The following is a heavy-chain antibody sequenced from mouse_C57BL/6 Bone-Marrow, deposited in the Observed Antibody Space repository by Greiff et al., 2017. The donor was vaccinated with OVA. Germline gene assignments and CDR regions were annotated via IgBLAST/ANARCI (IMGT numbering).Heavy chain of an antibody. V-gene: IGHV1-55*01. J-gene: IGHJ4*01. D-gene: IGHD2-3*01. CDR1: GYTFTSYW. Sequence: QVQLQQPGAELVKPGASVKMSCKASGYTFTSYWITWVKQRPGQGLEWIGDIYPGSGSTNYNEKFKSKATLTVDTSSSTAYMQLSSLTSEDSAVYYCARSNDYYSYYAMDYWGQGTSVTVSS. CDR3: ARSNDYYSYYAMDY. CDR2: IYPGSGST.